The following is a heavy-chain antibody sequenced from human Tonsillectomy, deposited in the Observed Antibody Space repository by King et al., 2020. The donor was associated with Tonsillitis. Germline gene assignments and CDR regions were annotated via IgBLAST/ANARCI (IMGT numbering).Heavy chain of an antibody. CDR3: SKRPAAVSQYYHMDV. J-gene: IGHJ6*03. CDR1: GGSISSRNW. CDR2: IYQSGTT. Sequence: QLQESGPGLLKPSGTLSLTCAVSGGSISSRNWWGWVRQPPGKGLEWIGEIYQSGTTHYNPSLKSRVTISVDNSKNQFSLNLTSVTAADTAVYYCSKRPAAVSQYYHMDVWGKGTTVTVSS. D-gene: IGHD2-2*01. V-gene: IGHV4-4*02.